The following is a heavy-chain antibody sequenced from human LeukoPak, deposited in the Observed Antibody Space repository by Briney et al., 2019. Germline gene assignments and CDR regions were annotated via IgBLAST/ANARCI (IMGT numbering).Heavy chain of an antibody. J-gene: IGHJ6*03. CDR3: ASAVGFYYYMDV. CDR1: GGSISNYF. D-gene: IGHD1-26*01. CDR2: IYYSGGT. V-gene: IGHV4-59*01. Sequence: SETLSLTCTVSGGSISNYFWSWIRQPPGKGLEWIGYIYYSGGTNYNPSLKSRVTISVDTSKNQFSLKLSSVTAADTAVYYCASAVGFYYYMDVWGKGTTVTVSS.